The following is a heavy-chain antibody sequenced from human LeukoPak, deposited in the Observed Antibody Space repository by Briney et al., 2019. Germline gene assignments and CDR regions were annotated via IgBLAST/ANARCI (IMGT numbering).Heavy chain of an antibody. CDR1: GGSISSSCYY. CDR2: IYYSGST. Sequence: PSETLSLTCTVSGGSISSSCYYWGWIRQPPGKGLEWIGSIYYSGSTYYKTSLKSRVTISVDTSKNQFSLKLSSVTAADTAVYYCARHVVGATFYYFDNWGQGTLVTVSS. V-gene: IGHV4-39*01. CDR3: ARHVVGATFYYFDN. J-gene: IGHJ4*02. D-gene: IGHD1-26*01.